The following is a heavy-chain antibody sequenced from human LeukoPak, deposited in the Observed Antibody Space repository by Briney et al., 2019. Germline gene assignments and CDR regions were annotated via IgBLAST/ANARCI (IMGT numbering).Heavy chain of an antibody. V-gene: IGHV3-23*01. J-gene: IGHJ3*02. CDR1: GFTFSSYA. CDR3: AKDIVVVPAAGDAFDI. D-gene: IGHD2-2*01. CDR2: VSGFGGST. Sequence: GGSLRLSCAASGFTFSSYAMHWVRQAPGKGLEWVSAVSGFGGSTYFADSVKGRFTISRDNSKNTLYLQMNSLRAEDTAVYFCAKDIVVVPAAGDAFDIWGQGTMVTVSS.